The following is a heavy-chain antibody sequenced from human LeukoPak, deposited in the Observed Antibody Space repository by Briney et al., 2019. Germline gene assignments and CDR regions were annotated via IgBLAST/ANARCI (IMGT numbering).Heavy chain of an antibody. V-gene: IGHV3-23*01. J-gene: IGHJ4*02. CDR1: GFTFSSYA. CDR3: AKDLARYSSRGSDY. Sequence: GGSLRLSCAASGFTFSSYAMSWVRQAPGKGLEWVSAISGSGGSTYYADSVKGRFTTSRDNSKNTLYLQMNSLRAEDTAVYYCAKDLARYSSRGSDYWGQGTLVTVSS. D-gene: IGHD6-13*01. CDR2: ISGSGGST.